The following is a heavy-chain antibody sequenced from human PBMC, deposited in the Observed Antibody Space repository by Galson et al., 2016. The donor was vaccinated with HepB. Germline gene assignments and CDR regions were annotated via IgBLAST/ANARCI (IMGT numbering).Heavy chain of an antibody. CDR3: ASRHSGWYYFDY. V-gene: IGHV3-21*01. CDR1: GITFRSYT. D-gene: IGHD6-19*01. CDR2: ISGGSSYI. Sequence: SLRLSCAVSGITFRSYTMNWVRQAPGKGPEWVSSISGGSSYIYSADSVKGRFTISRDNAKNSLYLQMNSLRAEDTAVYYCASRHSGWYYFDYWGQGTLVTVSS. J-gene: IGHJ4*02.